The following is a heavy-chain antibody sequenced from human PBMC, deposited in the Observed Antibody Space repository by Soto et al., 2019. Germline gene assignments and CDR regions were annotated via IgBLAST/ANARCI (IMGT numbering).Heavy chain of an antibody. Sequence: QVQLQESGPGLVKPSETLSLTCTVSGDSISTYYWTWIRQSPGKGLEWIAFIYFGGSTNYNPSLRSRSPIPVDTSKTQFSLKLTAVTAAEPAVYSCARPGRDCASLDYWGQGTLVPVSS. CDR1: GDSISTYY. J-gene: IGHJ4*02. CDR2: IYFGGST. D-gene: IGHD2-21*02. V-gene: IGHV4-59*08. CDR3: ARPGRDCASLDY.